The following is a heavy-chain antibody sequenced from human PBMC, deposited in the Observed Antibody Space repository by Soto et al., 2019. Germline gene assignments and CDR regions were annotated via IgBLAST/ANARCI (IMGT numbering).Heavy chain of an antibody. CDR2: IKQDGSEK. Sequence: GGSLRLSCAASGFTFSSYWMSWVRQAPGKGLEWVANIKQDGSEKYYVDSVKGRFTISRDNAKNSLYLQMNSLRAEDTAVYYCARITFGGVIALYYFDYWGQGTLVTVSS. V-gene: IGHV3-7*01. D-gene: IGHD3-16*02. CDR3: ARITFGGVIALYYFDY. CDR1: GFTFSSYW. J-gene: IGHJ4*02.